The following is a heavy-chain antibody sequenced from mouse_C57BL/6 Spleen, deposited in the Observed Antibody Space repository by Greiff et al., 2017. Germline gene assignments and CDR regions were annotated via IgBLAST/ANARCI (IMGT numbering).Heavy chain of an antibody. CDR2: IDPSDSYT. CDR3: ARSPIYYGNYNAMDY. J-gene: IGHJ4*01. CDR1: GYTFTSYW. Sequence: QVQLQQPGAELVMPGASVKLSCKASGYTFTSYWLHWVKQRPGQGLEWIGEIDPSDSYTNYNKKFKGKSTLTVDKSSSTAYMQLSSLTSEDSAVYYCARSPIYYGNYNAMDYWGQGTSVTVSS. D-gene: IGHD2-1*01. V-gene: IGHV1-69*01.